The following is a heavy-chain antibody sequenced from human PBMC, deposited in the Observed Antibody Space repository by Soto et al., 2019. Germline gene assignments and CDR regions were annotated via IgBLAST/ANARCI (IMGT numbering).Heavy chain of an antibody. CDR2: ISSSSSYI. Sequence: EVQLVESGGGLDKPGGSLRLSCAASGFTFSSYSMNWVRQAPGKGLEWVSSISSSSSYIYYADSVKGRFTISRDNAKNSLYLQINSLRAEDTAVYYCARDLNTYYDFWSGYYDYWGQGTLVTVSS. CDR1: GFTFSSYS. V-gene: IGHV3-21*01. CDR3: ARDLNTYYDFWSGYYDY. J-gene: IGHJ4*02. D-gene: IGHD3-3*01.